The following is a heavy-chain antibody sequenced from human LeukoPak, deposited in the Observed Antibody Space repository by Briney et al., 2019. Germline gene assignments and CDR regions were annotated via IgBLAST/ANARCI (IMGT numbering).Heavy chain of an antibody. D-gene: IGHD3-10*01. V-gene: IGHV1-8*01. CDR2: MNPNSGNT. J-gene: IGHJ6*02. CDR1: GYTFTSYD. CDR3: AREDTMVRGVIVYYYYGTDV. Sequence: ASVKVSCKASGYTFTSYDINWVRQATGQGLEWMGWMNPNSGNTGYAQKFQGRVTMTRNTSISTAYMELSSLRSEDTAVYYCAREDTMVRGVIVYYYYGTDVWGQGTTVTVSS.